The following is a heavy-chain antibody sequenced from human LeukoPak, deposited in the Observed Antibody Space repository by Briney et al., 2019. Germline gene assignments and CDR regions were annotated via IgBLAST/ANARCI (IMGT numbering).Heavy chain of an antibody. CDR2: ISYDGSNK. CDR1: GFTFSSYA. Sequence: RLSCAASGFTFSSYAMHWVRQAPGKGLEWVAVISYDGSNKYYADSVKGRFTISRDNSKNTLYLQMNSLRAEDTAVYYCARDSYGDGLSEFDYWGQGTLVTVSS. V-gene: IGHV3-30-3*01. D-gene: IGHD4-17*01. J-gene: IGHJ4*02. CDR3: ARDSYGDGLSEFDY.